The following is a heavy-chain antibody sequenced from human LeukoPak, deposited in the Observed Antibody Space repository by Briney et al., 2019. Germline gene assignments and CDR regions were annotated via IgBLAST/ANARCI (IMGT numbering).Heavy chain of an antibody. V-gene: IGHV1-2*02. CDR3: ARETWYFEF. Sequence: GASVKVSCKASGYRFTGDQIHWLRQAPGQGLEWMGLINPEGGGTNYAQKFQGRVTMTRDTSITTSYMELSGLRLDDTAVYYCARETWYFEFWGQGTLVTVSS. CDR2: INPEGGGT. CDR1: GYRFTGDQ. J-gene: IGHJ4*02.